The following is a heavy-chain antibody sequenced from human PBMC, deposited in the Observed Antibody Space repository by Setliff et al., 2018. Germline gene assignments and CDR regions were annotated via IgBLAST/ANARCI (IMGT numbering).Heavy chain of an antibody. D-gene: IGHD3-16*02. CDR1: GFTFSSYW. CDR3: ARDRGQVTVNNRYGFYYYGMDV. V-gene: IGHV3-7*01. Sequence: GSLRLSCAASGFTFSSYWMSWVRQAPGKGLEWVANIKQDGSEKYYVDSVKGRFTISRDNSKNTLYLQMNSLRAEDTGLYYCARDRGQVTVNNRYGFYYYGMDVWGQGTTVTVSS. J-gene: IGHJ6*02. CDR2: IKQDGSEK.